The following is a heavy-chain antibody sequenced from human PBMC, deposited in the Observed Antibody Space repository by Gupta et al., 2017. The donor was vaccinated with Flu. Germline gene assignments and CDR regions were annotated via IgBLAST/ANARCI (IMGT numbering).Heavy chain of an antibody. CDR2: ISSGSRTI. CDR3: ARDRIESFSNYGMDV. CDR1: GFTFSGYY. J-gene: IGHJ6*02. D-gene: IGHD1-26*01. Sequence: QVQLVESGGRLVKPGGSLRLSCAASGFTFSGYYMSWIRQAPGKGLEWVSYISSGSRTINYADSVKGRFTISRDNAKKLLYLQMNSLRAEDTAVYYCARDRIESFSNYGMDVWGQGTTVTVFS. V-gene: IGHV3-11*01.